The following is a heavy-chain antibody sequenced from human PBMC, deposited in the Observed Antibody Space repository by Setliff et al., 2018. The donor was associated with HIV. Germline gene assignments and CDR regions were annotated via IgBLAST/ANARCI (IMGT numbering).Heavy chain of an antibody. CDR2: IIPMLGTP. CDR1: GDIFSKYT. V-gene: IGHV1-69*08. CDR3: ARDQAAAGSFGWLDP. J-gene: IGHJ5*02. Sequence: ASVKVSCKASGDIFSKYTFSWVRQAPGQGLEWVGRIIPMLGTPNYAQKFQGRLTITADVSTSTAYMELSGLRSDDTAVYYCARDQAAAGSFGWLDPWGQGALVTVSS. D-gene: IGHD6-13*01.